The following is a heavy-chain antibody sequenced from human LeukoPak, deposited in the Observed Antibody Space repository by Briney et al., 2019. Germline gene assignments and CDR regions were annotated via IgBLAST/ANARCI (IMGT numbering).Heavy chain of an antibody. V-gene: IGHV4-34*01. CDR3: ARRRSTPLKYYFDY. CDR2: INHSGST. J-gene: IGHJ4*02. CDR1: GGSFSGYY. D-gene: IGHD2-2*01. Sequence: SETLSLTCAVYGGSFSGYYWSWIRQPPGKGLEWIGEINHSGSTNYNPSLKSRVTISVDTSKNQFSLKLSSVTAADTAVYYCARRRSTPLKYYFDYWGQGTLVTVSS.